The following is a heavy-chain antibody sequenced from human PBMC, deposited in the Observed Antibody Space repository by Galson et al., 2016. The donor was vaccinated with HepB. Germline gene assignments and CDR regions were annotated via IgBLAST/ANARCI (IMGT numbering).Heavy chain of an antibody. V-gene: IGHV3-33*06. CDR2: IWYDGSQK. CDR3: AKDRNDWRFDY. J-gene: IGHJ4*02. Sequence: SLRLSCAASGLTFSSHGFHWVRQGPGKGLEWVAIIWYDGSQKYYADSVKGRFTISRDNSKNTLYLQMNSLRVEDTAVYYCAKDRNDWRFDYWGQGALVTVSS. D-gene: IGHD3-9*01. CDR1: GLTFSSHG.